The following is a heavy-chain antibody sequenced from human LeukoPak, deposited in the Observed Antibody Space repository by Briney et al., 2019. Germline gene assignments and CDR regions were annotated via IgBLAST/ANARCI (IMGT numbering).Heavy chain of an antibody. CDR3: AREKMVGAPKLLDY. J-gene: IGHJ4*02. D-gene: IGHD1-26*01. CDR2: INPNSGGT. CDR1: GYTFTDYL. Sequence: GASVKVSCKASGYTFTDYLMHWVRQAPGQGLEWMGWINPNSGGTNYAQKFQGRVTMTRETSISTVHMELSRLRSDDTAVYFCAREKMVGAPKLLDYWGQGTLVTVSS. V-gene: IGHV1-2*02.